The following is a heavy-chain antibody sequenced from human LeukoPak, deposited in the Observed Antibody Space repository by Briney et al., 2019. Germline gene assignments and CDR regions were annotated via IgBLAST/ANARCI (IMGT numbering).Heavy chain of an antibody. Sequence: GGSLRLSCAASGFTFSSYGMHWVRQAPGKGLEWVAFIRYDGSNKYYADSVKGRFTISRDNSKNTLYLQMNSLRAEDTAVYYCANLPFLGYCSGGSCYADYWGQGTLVTVSS. D-gene: IGHD2-15*01. CDR1: GFTFSSYG. CDR3: ANLPFLGYCSGGSCYADY. CDR2: IRYDGSNK. V-gene: IGHV3-30*02. J-gene: IGHJ4*02.